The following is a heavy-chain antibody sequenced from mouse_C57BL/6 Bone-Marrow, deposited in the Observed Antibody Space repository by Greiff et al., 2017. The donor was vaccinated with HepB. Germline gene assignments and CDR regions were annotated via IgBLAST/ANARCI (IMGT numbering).Heavy chain of an antibody. J-gene: IGHJ2*01. V-gene: IGHV5-4*01. CDR3: AREELKGFDY. Sequence: EVQLVESGGGLVKPGGSLKLSCAASGFTFSSYAMSWVRQTPEKRLEWVATISDGGSYTYYPDNVKGRFTISRDNAKNNLYLQMSHLKSEDTAMYYCAREELKGFDYWGQGTTLTVSS. CDR2: ISDGGSYT. D-gene: IGHD1-3*01. CDR1: GFTFSSYA.